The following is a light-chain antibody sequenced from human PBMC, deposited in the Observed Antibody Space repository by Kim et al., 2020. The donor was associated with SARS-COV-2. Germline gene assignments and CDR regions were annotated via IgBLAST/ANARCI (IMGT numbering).Light chain of an antibody. J-gene: IGKJ2*01. CDR3: QHYKSFPYI. CDR2: AAS. Sequence: IQMTQSPSSLSASIGDRVTITCRSSQNIGNSLDWFQQHPGKAPKSLIHAASSLQSGVPSRFSGNGSGTDFTLTISSLQPEDFATYYCQHYKSFPYIFGQGTKLEI. V-gene: IGKV1-16*01. CDR1: QNIGNS.